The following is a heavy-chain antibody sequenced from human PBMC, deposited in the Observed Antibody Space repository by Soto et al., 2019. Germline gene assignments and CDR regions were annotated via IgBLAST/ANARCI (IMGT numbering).Heavy chain of an antibody. CDR1: GGSISSNY. J-gene: IGHJ6*02. D-gene: IGHD3-22*01. CDR3: ARDPAPDSSGYQGGVYYYYGMDV. CDR2: VFYSGHS. V-gene: IGHV4-59*01. Sequence: PSETLSLTCTVSGGSISSNYWGWIRQPPGKGLEWIAYVFYSGHSDYNPSLKSRVTISVDTSKNQFSLKLSSVTAADTAVYYCARDPAPDSSGYQGGVYYYYGMDVWGQGTTVTVSS.